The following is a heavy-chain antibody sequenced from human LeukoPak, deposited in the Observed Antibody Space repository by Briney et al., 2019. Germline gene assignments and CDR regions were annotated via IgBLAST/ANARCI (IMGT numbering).Heavy chain of an antibody. V-gene: IGHV4-4*07. CDR3: ARAPEFSSGWLLDC. J-gene: IGHJ4*02. Sequence: SETLSLTCTVSGSSISTYYWTWVRQSAGKGLEWIGRIHASGSTDYNPSLKSRVTMSIDTSKKQFSLKVNSVTAADTGVYYCARAPEFSSGWLLDCWGQGSLVTVAS. CDR1: GSSISTYY. CDR2: IHASGST. D-gene: IGHD6-19*01.